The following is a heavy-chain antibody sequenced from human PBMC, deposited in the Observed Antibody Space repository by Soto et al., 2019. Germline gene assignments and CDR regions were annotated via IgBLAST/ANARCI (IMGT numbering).Heavy chain of an antibody. CDR2: IYHGAPA. V-gene: IGHV4-4*02. CDR3: TRQTISYTLDV. D-gene: IGHD1-1*01. J-gene: IGHJ6*02. Sequence: QVQLQESGPGLVKPSGTLSLTCAVSGGSISSHNWWSWVRQTPGKGLEWIGEIYHGAPANYNPSLKSRVTISTDASKNQLSLKMTSLTAADTAVYYCTRQTISYTLDVWGQGTTVTVSS. CDR1: GGSISSHNW.